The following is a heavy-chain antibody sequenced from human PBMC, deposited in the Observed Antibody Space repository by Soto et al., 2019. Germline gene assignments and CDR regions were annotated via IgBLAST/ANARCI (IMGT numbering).Heavy chain of an antibody. CDR2: ISSNGGST. CDR1: GFTFSSYA. CDR3: VKLGYCGGDCYSSYYYYYYGMDV. V-gene: IGHV3-64D*06. J-gene: IGHJ6*02. D-gene: IGHD2-21*02. Sequence: GGSLRLSCAASGFTFSSYAMSWVRQAPGKGLEYVSAISSNGGSTYYADSVKGRFTISRDNSKNTLYLQMSSLRAEDTAVYYCVKLGYCGGDCYSSYYYYYYGMDVWGQGTTVTVSS.